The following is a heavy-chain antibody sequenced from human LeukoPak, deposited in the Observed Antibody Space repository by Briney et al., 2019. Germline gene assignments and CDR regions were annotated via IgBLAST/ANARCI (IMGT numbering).Heavy chain of an antibody. Sequence: ASVKVSCKASGYTFTGYYMHWVRQAPGRGLEWMGWINPNSGGTNYAQKFQGRVTMTRDTSISTAYMELSRLRSDDTAVYYCARAGYSSGWYPGDYWGQGTLVTVPS. CDR2: INPNSGGT. D-gene: IGHD6-19*01. V-gene: IGHV1-2*02. J-gene: IGHJ4*02. CDR3: ARAGYSSGWYPGDY. CDR1: GYTFTGYY.